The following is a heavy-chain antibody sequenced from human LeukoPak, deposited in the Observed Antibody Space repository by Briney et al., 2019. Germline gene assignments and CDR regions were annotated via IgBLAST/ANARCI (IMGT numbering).Heavy chain of an antibody. CDR2: IYSDGRST. Sequence: GGSLRLSCAASGLTFNSYWMHWVRQAPGKGPVWVSRIYSDGRSTGYADSVKGRFTISRDNAKNTLYLQMNSLRAEDTAVYYCARGGPGLDYDYWGQGTLVTVSS. CDR1: GLTFNSYW. J-gene: IGHJ4*02. CDR3: ARGGPGLDYDY. V-gene: IGHV3-74*01. D-gene: IGHD6-19*01.